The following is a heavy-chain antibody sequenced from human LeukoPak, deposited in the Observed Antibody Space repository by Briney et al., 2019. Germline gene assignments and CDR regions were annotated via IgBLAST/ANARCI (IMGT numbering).Heavy chain of an antibody. D-gene: IGHD3-10*01. Sequence: GGSLRLSCAASGITFSKAWMSWVRQAPGQGLEWVGRIKSKIDGGTTDYAAPVKGRLTISRDDSKNTLYLQMNSLRAEDTAVYYCARAPTYGPGSSFDYWGQGTLVTVSS. CDR2: IKSKIDGGTT. CDR1: GITFSKAW. CDR3: ARAPTYGPGSSFDY. J-gene: IGHJ4*02. V-gene: IGHV3-15*01.